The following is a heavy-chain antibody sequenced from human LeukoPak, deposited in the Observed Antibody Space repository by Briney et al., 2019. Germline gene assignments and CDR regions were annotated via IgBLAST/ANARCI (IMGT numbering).Heavy chain of an antibody. CDR1: GFTFNKHW. CDR3: ARGGDLYGS. V-gene: IGHV3-7*01. D-gene: IGHD2-21*02. Sequence: GGSLRLSCAVSGFTFNKHWMTWVRQAPGKGLEWVANINEDGGERHYVDSVMGRFTISRDNAQNSLFLQMNSLRTEDTAVYYCARGGDLYGSWGQGTLVTVSS. J-gene: IGHJ5*02. CDR2: INEDGGER.